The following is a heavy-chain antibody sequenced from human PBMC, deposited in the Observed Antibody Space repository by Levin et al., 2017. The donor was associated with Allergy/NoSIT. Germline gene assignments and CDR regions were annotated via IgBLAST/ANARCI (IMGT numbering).Heavy chain of an antibody. V-gene: IGHV3-7*01. CDR2: IKQDGSEK. CDR1: GFTFSSYW. J-gene: IGHJ4*02. Sequence: GESLKISCAASGFTFSSYWMSWVRQAPGKGLEWVANIKQDGSEKYYVDSVKGRFTISRDNAKNSLYLQMNSLRAEDTAVYYCARGPGYYDYVWGSYRYDYWGQGTLVTVSS. D-gene: IGHD3-16*02. CDR3: ARGPGYYDYVWGSYRYDY.